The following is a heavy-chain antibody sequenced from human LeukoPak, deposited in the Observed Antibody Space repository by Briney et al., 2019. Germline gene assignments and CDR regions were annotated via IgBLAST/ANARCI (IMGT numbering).Heavy chain of an antibody. V-gene: IGHV4-38-2*02. CDR2: IYHSGST. D-gene: IGHD3-9*01. Sequence: TSETLSLTCTVSGYSISSGYYWGWIRQPPGKGLEWIGSIYHSGSTYYNPSLKSRVTISVDTSKNQFSLKLSSVTAADTAVYYCARGYYDILTDYWGQGTVVTVSS. CDR3: ARGYYDILTDY. J-gene: IGHJ4*02. CDR1: GYSISSGYY.